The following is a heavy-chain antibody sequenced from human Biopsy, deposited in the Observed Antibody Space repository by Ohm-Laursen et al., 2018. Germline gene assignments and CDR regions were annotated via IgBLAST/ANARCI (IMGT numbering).Heavy chain of an antibody. CDR3: AKGRVGNSGSLDI. D-gene: IGHD1-1*01. CDR1: GFTFTDFA. CDR2: IGGSGGTT. Sequence: GSLRLSCTASGFTFTDFAMTWVRQAPGKGLEWVSAIGGSGGTTYYAGSVKGRFTISRDNSKNTLFLQMNNLRPEDMAIYYCAKGRVGNSGSLDIWGHGTMVTVSS. V-gene: IGHV3-23*01. J-gene: IGHJ3*02.